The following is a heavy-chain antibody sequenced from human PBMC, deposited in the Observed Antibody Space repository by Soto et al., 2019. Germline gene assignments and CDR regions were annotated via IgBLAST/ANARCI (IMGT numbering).Heavy chain of an antibody. V-gene: IGHV4-59*11. D-gene: IGHD5-12*01. CDR3: ARDGVESGYDNYYMDV. CDR2: MHYTGST. CDR1: GASISGHY. Sequence: SETLSLTCTVSGASISGHYWGGFRQPPGKRPEWIGYMHYTGSTNYNPSLQSRVTISVDTSKNQFSLKLSSVTAADTAVYYCARDGVESGYDNYYMDVWGKGTTVTVSS. J-gene: IGHJ6*03.